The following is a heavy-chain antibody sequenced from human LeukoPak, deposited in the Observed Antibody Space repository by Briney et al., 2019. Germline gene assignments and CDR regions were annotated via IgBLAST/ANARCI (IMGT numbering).Heavy chain of an antibody. CDR2: IYYSGTSGTT. J-gene: IGHJ4*02. V-gene: IGHV4-59*01. CDR1: GDSTSSNY. CDR3: ATLRPGTGWFYGY. Sequence: SETLSLTCTVSGDSTSSNYWNWIRQVPEKGLEWIGYIYYSGTSGTTNYNPSLKSRVTISVDTSKNQFSLKLNSVTAADTAVYYCATLRPGTGWFYGYWGQGTLVTVSS. D-gene: IGHD6-19*01.